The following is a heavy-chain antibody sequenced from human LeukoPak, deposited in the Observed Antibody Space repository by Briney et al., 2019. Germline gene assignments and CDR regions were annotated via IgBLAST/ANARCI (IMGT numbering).Heavy chain of an antibody. Sequence: PSQTLSLTCTVSGGSISSGGYYWSWIRQHPGKGLEWIGYIYYSGSTYYNPSLKSRVTISVDTSKNQFSLKLSSVTAADTAVYYCARSMYYYDSSGYKFDIWGQGTMVTVSS. D-gene: IGHD3-22*01. V-gene: IGHV4-31*03. CDR2: IYYSGST. CDR1: GGSISSGGYY. CDR3: ARSMYYYDSSGYKFDI. J-gene: IGHJ3*02.